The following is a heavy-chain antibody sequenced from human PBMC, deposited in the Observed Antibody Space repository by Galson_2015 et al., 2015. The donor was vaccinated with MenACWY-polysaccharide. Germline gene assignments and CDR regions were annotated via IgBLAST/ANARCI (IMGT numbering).Heavy chain of an antibody. Sequence: SLRLSCAASGFTFTSYAMIWVRQAPGKGLEWVSVISGSGDSTYYADSVKGRFTFSRDNSKNTLYLQMNSLRAEDTALYYCVKGCSSISCYTSEYWGQGTLVTVSS. D-gene: IGHD2-2*02. V-gene: IGHV3-23*01. CDR2: ISGSGDST. J-gene: IGHJ4*02. CDR3: VKGCSSISCYTSEY. CDR1: GFTFTSYA.